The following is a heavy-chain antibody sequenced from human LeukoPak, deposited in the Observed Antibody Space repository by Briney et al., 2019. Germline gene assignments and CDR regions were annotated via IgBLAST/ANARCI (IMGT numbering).Heavy chain of an antibody. CDR3: ARGLLPSSSWFDY. CDR2: IYYSGST. D-gene: IGHD6-13*01. Sequence: SETLSLTCTVSGGSVSRSPYYWGWIRQPPGKGLEWIGNIYYSGSTYYNPSLKSRVTISVDTSKNQFSLKLSSVTAADTAVYYCARGLLPSSSWFDYWGQGTLVTVSS. J-gene: IGHJ4*02. V-gene: IGHV4-39*07. CDR1: GGSVSRSPYY.